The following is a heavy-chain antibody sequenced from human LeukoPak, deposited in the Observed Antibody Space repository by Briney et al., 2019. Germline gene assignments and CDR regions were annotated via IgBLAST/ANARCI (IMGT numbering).Heavy chain of an antibody. CDR2: INHSGST. CDR1: GGSFSGYY. V-gene: IGHV4-34*01. J-gene: IGHJ4*02. D-gene: IGHD2-2*01. Sequence: SETLSLTCAVYGGSFSGYYWSWIRQPPGKGLEWIGEINHSGSTNYNPSLKSRVTISVDTSKNQFSLKLSSVTAADTAVYYCARGTKLIPAGDFDYWGQGTLVTVSS. CDR3: ARGTKLIPAGDFDY.